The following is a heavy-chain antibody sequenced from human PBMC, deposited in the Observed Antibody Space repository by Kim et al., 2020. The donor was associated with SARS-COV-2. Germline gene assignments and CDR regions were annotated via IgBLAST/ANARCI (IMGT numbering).Heavy chain of an antibody. CDR1: GVSISSNY. V-gene: IGHV4-59*13. CDR3: ARGPPPLELLIWWFDS. J-gene: IGHJ5*01. Sequence: SETLSLTCTVSGVSISSNYWGWMRQPPGKGLEWIGYIYSSGTTNHNPSLESRVTLSLDASKNQFSLKLTSVTAADTAVYYCARGPPPLELLIWWFDSWGQGTLGTVSS. D-gene: IGHD1-26*01. CDR2: IYSSGTT.